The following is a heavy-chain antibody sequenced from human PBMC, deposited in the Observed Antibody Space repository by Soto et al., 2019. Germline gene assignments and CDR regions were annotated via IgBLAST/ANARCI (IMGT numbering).Heavy chain of an antibody. J-gene: IGHJ3*02. D-gene: IGHD3-22*01. CDR1: GLTLSRYW. V-gene: IGHV3-7*04. CDR3: ARGDYYDSSGPFSDAFDI. CDR2: IKQDGSEK. Sequence: GGSLRLSCAASGLTLSRYWMGWVRQAPGKGLEWVANIKQDGSEKWYVDSVKGRFTISRDNAKNSLYLQMSSLRAEDTAVYYCARGDYYDSSGPFSDAFDIWGQGTMVT.